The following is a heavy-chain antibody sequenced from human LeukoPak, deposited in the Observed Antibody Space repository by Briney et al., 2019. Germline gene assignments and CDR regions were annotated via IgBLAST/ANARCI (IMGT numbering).Heavy chain of an antibody. D-gene: IGHD3-16*01. J-gene: IGHJ4*02. V-gene: IGHV3-33*03. CDR2: IWFDGSTK. CDR3: ASYDGFSQDRGDY. CDR1: GFSFSSYG. Sequence: GGSLRLSCATSGFSFSSYGMHWVRQAPGKGLEWVAVIWFDGSTKYYVDSVKGRFTISRDNAKNSLYLQMNSLRAEDTAIYYCASYDGFSQDRGDYWGQGTLVTVSS.